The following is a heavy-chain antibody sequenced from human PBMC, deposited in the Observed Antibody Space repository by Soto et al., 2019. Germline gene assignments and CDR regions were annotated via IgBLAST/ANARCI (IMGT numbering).Heavy chain of an antibody. CDR1: GGYMSSGGYS. D-gene: IGHD3-22*01. V-gene: IGHV4-30-2*01. Sequence: SETLSLTDALSGGYMSSGGYSWCCFRQPPGKGLELIGYFYHSGSTYYNPSLKSRVTISVDRSKNQFSLKLSSVTVADTAVYYCARGAPVVTDYWGQGTLVTVSS. CDR2: FYHSGST. CDR3: ARGAPVVTDY. J-gene: IGHJ4*02.